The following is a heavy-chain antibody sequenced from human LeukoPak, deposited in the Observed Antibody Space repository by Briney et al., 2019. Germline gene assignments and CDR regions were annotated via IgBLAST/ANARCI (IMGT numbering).Heavy chain of an antibody. V-gene: IGHV7-4-1*02. J-gene: IGHJ6*02. D-gene: IGHD2-2*01. Sequence: ASVKVSCKASGYTFTSYAMNWVRQAPGQGLEWMGWFNTNTGNPTYAQGFTGRFVFSLDTSVSTAYLQISSLKAEDTAVYYCARGYQLLQRGYYYGMDVWGQGITVTVSS. CDR3: ARGYQLLQRGYYYGMDV. CDR1: GYTFTSYA. CDR2: FNTNTGNP.